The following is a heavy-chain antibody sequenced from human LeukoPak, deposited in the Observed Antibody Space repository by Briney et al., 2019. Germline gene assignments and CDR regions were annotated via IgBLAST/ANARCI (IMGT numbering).Heavy chain of an antibody. V-gene: IGHV4-59*08. J-gene: IGHJ4*02. Sequence: SETLSLTCTVSGGSISSYYWSWIRQPPGKGLEWIGYIYYGGSTNYNPSLKSRVTISVDTSKNQFSLRLSSVTAADTAVYYCARQRAGPLHYFDYWGQGTLVTVSS. D-gene: IGHD1-26*01. CDR2: IYYGGST. CDR3: ARQRAGPLHYFDY. CDR1: GGSISSYY.